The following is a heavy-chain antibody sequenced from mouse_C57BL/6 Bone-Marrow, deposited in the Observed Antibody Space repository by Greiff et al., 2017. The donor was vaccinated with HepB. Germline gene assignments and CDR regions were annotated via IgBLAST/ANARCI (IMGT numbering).Heavy chain of an antibody. D-gene: IGHD1-2*01. CDR1: GFNIKDDY. J-gene: IGHJ2*01. Sequence: VQLQQSGAELVRPGASVKLSCTASGFNIKDDYMHWVKERPEQGLEWIGWIDPENGDTEYASKFQGKATITADTSSNTAYRQLSSLTSEDTAVYYCTTTTAPEDYWGQGTTLTVSS. CDR2: IDPENGDT. CDR3: TTTTAPEDY. V-gene: IGHV14-4*01.